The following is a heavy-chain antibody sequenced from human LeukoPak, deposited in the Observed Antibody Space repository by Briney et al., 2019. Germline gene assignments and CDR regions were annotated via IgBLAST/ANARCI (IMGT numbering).Heavy chain of an antibody. Sequence: PGGSLRLSCAASGFTFSSYSMNWVRQAPGEGLEWVSSISSSSSYIYYADSVKGRFTISRDNAKNSLYLQMNSLRAEDTAVYYCARGDSSSWYYHYYYYMDVWGKGTTVTVSS. D-gene: IGHD6-13*01. CDR1: GFTFSSYS. V-gene: IGHV3-21*01. CDR3: ARGDSSSWYYHYYYYMDV. CDR2: ISSSSSYI. J-gene: IGHJ6*03.